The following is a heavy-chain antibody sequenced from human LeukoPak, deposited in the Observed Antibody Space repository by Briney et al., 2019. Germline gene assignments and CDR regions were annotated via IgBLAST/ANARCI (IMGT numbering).Heavy chain of an antibody. CDR2: ISSSSSYI. CDR3: ARVFRVGVTLDAFDI. D-gene: IGHD1-26*01. Sequence: GGSLRLSCAASGFTFSSYSMNWVRQAPGKGLEWVSSISSSSSYIYYADSVKGRFTISRDNAKNSLYLQMNSLRAEDTAVYYCARVFRVGVTLDAFDIWGQGTMVTVSS. V-gene: IGHV3-21*01. J-gene: IGHJ3*02. CDR1: GFTFSSYS.